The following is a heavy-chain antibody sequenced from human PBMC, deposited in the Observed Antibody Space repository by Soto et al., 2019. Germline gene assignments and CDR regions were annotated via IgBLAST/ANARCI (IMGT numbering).Heavy chain of an antibody. Sequence: PGGSLRLSCAASGFTFSSCAMSWVRQAPGKGLEWVSAISGSGGSTYYADSVKGRFTISRDNSKNTLYLQMNSLRAEDTAVYYCAKGPKYDFWSGYLRFDAFDIWGQGTMVT. V-gene: IGHV3-23*01. CDR2: ISGSGGST. CDR3: AKGPKYDFWSGYLRFDAFDI. J-gene: IGHJ3*02. CDR1: GFTFSSCA. D-gene: IGHD3-3*01.